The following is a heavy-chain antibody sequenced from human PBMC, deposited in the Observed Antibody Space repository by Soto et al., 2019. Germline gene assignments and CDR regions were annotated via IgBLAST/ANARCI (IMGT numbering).Heavy chain of an antibody. V-gene: IGHV5-10-1*01. J-gene: IGHJ3*02. CDR1: GYSFTSYW. CDR3: ARPGRDYYDSSGTLFFHI. CDR2: IDPSDSYT. D-gene: IGHD3-22*01. Sequence: PGESLKISCKGSGYSFTSYWISWVRQMPGKGLEWMGRIDPSDSYTNYSPSFQGHVTISADKSISTAYLQWSSLKASDTAMYYCARPGRDYYDSSGTLFFHIWGQGTMVTVSS.